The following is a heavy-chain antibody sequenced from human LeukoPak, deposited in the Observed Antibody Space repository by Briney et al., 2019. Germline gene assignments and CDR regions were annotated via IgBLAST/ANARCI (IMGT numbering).Heavy chain of an antibody. J-gene: IGHJ4*02. D-gene: IGHD1-26*01. CDR2: ISSSSSYI. CDR3: ARDPVGVTPFDY. Sequence: GGSLRLSCAASGFTFSAYTMNWVRQAPGKGLEWVSSISSSSSYIYYADSVQGRFTISRDNAKNSLYLQMNSLRAEDTAVYYCARDPVGVTPFDYRGQGTLVTVSS. V-gene: IGHV3-21*01. CDR1: GFTFSAYT.